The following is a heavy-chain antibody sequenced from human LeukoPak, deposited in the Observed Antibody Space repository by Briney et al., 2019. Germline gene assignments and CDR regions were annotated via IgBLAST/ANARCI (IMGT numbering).Heavy chain of an antibody. CDR3: ARSGVLYYYDSSGYYSNDAFDI. V-gene: IGHV4-61*02. Sequence: KPSQTLSLTCTVSGGSISSGSYYWSWIRQPAGKGLEWIGRIYTSGSTNYNPSLKSRVTMSVDTSKNQFSLKLSSVTAADTAVYYCARSGVLYYYDSSGYYSNDAFDIWGQGTMVTVSS. J-gene: IGHJ3*02. CDR1: GGSISSGSYY. D-gene: IGHD3-22*01. CDR2: IYTSGST.